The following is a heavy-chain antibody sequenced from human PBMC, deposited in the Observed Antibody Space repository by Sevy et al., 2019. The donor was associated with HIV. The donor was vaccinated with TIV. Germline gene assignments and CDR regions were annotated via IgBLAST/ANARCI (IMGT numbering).Heavy chain of an antibody. CDR2: IIPIFGTA. CDR1: GGTFSSYA. J-gene: IGHJ6*02. V-gene: IGHV1-69*13. CDR3: ARGPMQTGTTSGYYYYGMDV. Sequence: ASVKVSCKASGGTFSSYAISWVRQAPGQGLEWMGGIIPIFGTANYAQKFQGRVTITADESTSTAYMELSSLRSEDTAVYYWARGPMQTGTTSGYYYYGMDVWGQGTTVTVSS. D-gene: IGHD1-1*01.